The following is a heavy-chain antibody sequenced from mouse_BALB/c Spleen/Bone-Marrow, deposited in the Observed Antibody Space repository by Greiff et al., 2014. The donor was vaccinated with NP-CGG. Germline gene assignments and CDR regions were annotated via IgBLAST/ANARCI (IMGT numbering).Heavy chain of an antibody. V-gene: IGHV1-7*01. CDR3: AGGNYEAMDY. D-gene: IGHD2-1*01. Sequence: QVQLQQPGAELAKPGASVKMSCKASGYTFTNYWMHWVKQRPGQGLEWIGYINPSTGKTEYNQKFKDKATLTADKSSNTAFMQLSSLTSEDSAVYFCAGGNYEAMDYWGQGTSVTVSS. CDR1: GYTFTNYW. J-gene: IGHJ4*01. CDR2: INPSTGKT.